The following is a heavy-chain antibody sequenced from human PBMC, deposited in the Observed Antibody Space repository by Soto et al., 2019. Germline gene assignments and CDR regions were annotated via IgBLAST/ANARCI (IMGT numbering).Heavy chain of an antibody. V-gene: IGHV4-4*02. CDR1: GGSISSSHW. J-gene: IGHJ4*01. Sequence: QVQRQESGAGLVKPSGTVSLTCAVTGGSISSSHWWSWVRQPPGKGLEWIGKIYHSGSTKSNPSLKSRVPISVDNSKNQFSLTLSSVTAAATAVYYCAGIAVAGTRVAYWGHRTLVTVSS. CDR2: IYHSGST. D-gene: IGHD6-19*01. CDR3: AGIAVAGTRVAY.